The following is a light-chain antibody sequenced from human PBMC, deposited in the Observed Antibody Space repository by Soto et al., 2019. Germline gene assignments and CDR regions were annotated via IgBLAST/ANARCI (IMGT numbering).Light chain of an antibody. CDR1: QGIDDW. CDR2: GSS. V-gene: IGKV1-12*01. Sequence: DIQMTQSPSSVSVSVGDRVTITCRANQGIDDWLAWYQQKPGKAPKLLMYGSSTLQSGVPSRFSGSRSGTDFILTISSLQPEDFATYYCQQAKDFPLTFGGGTKVEIK. J-gene: IGKJ4*01. CDR3: QQAKDFPLT.